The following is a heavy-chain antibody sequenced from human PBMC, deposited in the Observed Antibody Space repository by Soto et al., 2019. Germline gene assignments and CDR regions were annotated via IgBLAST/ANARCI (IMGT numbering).Heavy chain of an antibody. CDR1: GFTFSSYG. Sequence: QVQLVESGGGVVQPGRSLRLSCAASGFTFSSYGMHWVRQAPGKGLEWVAVISYDGSNKYYADSVKGRFTISRDNSKNPLYLQMNSLGAEDTAVYYCAKDLGSSDLDYWGQGTLVTVSS. CDR3: AKDLGSSDLDY. J-gene: IGHJ4*02. D-gene: IGHD6-19*01. V-gene: IGHV3-30*18. CDR2: ISYDGSNK.